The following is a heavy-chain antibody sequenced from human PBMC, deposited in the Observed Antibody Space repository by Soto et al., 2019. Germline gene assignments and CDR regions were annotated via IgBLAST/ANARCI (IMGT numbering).Heavy chain of an antibody. CDR3: ARQADYYDRNSFGY. D-gene: IGHD3-22*01. Sequence: EVQLVQSGAAVKKPGESLKISCKGSGYSFTTYWIGWVRQMPGKGLEWMGVIYPGDSDTRFSPSFQGQVTNSVVMSISTAYLQWSSLKASDTAMYYCARQADYYDRNSFGYWGQGTLVTVSS. CDR2: IYPGDSDT. V-gene: IGHV5-51*01. CDR1: GYSFTTYW. J-gene: IGHJ4*02.